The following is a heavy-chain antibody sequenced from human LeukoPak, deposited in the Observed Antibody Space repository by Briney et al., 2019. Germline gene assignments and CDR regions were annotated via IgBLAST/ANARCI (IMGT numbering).Heavy chain of an antibody. CDR1: GGSISSYY. CDR2: IYYSGST. Sequence: SETLSLTCAVSGGSISSYYWSWIRQPPGKGLEWVGYIYYSGSTYYNPSLKSRVTISVDTSKNQFSLKLSSVTAADTAVYYCARHLSDDYSNPYYYYYYMDVWGKGTTVTVSS. D-gene: IGHD4-11*01. J-gene: IGHJ6*03. V-gene: IGHV4-59*08. CDR3: ARHLSDDYSNPYYYYYYMDV.